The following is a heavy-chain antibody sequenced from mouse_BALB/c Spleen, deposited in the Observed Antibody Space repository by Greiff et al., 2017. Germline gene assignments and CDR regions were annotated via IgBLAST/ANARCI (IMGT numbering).Heavy chain of an antibody. CDR3: ARRWLLYAMDY. CDR2: IYPGDGDT. D-gene: IGHD2-3*01. Sequence: QVQLQQSGAELVRPGSSVKISCKASGYAFSSYWMNWVKQRPGQGLEWIGQIYPGDGDTNYNGKFKGKATLTADKSSSTAYMQLSSLTSEDSAVYFCARRWLLYAMDYWGQGTSVTVSS. J-gene: IGHJ4*01. V-gene: IGHV1-80*01. CDR1: GYAFSSYW.